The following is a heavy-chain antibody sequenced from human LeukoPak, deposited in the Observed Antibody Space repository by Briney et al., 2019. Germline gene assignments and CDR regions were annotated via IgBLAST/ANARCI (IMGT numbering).Heavy chain of an antibody. CDR3: ARDAVAATPGFLHYYYYMDV. V-gene: IGHV1-2*06. CDR2: INPNSGGT. J-gene: IGHJ6*03. D-gene: IGHD2-15*01. CDR1: GYTFTGYY. Sequence: ASVKVSCKASGYTFTGYYMHWVRQAPGQGLEWMGRINPNSGGTNYAQKFQGRVTMTRDTSISTAYMELSRLRSDDTAVYYCARDAVAATPGFLHYYYYMDVWGKGTTVTVSS.